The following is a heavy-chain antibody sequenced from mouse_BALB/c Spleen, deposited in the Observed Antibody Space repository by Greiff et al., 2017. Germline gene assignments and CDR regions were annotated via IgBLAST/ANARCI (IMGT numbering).Heavy chain of an antibody. CDR2: ISTYYGDA. CDR1: GYTFTDYA. CDR3: ATYGNYGDLDY. D-gene: IGHD2-1*01. Sequence: QVQLMQSGAELVRPGVSVKISCKGSGYTFTDYAMHWVKQSHAKSLEWIGVISTYYGDASYNQKFKGKATMTVDKSSSTAYMELARLTSEDSAIYYCATYGNYGDLDYWGQGTTLTVSS. V-gene: IGHV1S137*01. J-gene: IGHJ2*01.